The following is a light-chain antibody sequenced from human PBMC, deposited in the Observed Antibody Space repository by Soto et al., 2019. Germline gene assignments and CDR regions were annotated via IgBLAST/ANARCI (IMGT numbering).Light chain of an antibody. CDR3: QQSFSTPRT. Sequence: DIQMTQSPSSQSASVGDRVTITCRASQSINSYLNWYQQKPGKAPKLLINAASSLQSGVPSRFSGSGSETDFTLTITSLQPDDFATYYCQQSFSTPRTFGQGTRVDI. CDR1: QSINSY. J-gene: IGKJ1*01. CDR2: AAS. V-gene: IGKV1-39*01.